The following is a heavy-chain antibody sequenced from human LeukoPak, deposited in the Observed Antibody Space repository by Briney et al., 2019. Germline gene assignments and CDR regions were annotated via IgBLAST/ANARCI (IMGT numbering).Heavy chain of an antibody. J-gene: IGHJ3*02. CDR2: IYYSGST. D-gene: IGHD2-2*02. CDR3: ANYCSSSSCHTRRAFDI. Sequence: PGGSLRLSCAASGFTVSSNYMSWVRQPPGKGLEWIGSIYYSGSTYYSPSLKSRVAISVDTSKNQFSLKLSSVTAADTAVYYCANYCSSSSCHTRRAFDIWGQGTMVTVSS. CDR1: GFTVSSNY. V-gene: IGHV4-59*05.